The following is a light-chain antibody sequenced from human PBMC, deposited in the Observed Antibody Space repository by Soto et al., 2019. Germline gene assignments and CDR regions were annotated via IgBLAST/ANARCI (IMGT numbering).Light chain of an antibody. CDR1: EDISSY. J-gene: IGKJ4*01. CDR3: QQYDNLPRLT. V-gene: IGKV1-33*01. CDR2: DAS. Sequence: DIQMTQSPSSLSASVGDRVTIACQASEDISSYLNWYQRKPGKAPKLLIYDASKLETGVPPRFSGSGSGTYFNFTISSLQPADIATYYCQQYDNLPRLTFGGGTKVEIK.